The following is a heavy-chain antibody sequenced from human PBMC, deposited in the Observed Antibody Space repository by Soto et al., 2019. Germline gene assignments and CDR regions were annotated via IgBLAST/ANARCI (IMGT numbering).Heavy chain of an antibody. CDR1: GGSISSGGYS. Sequence: QLQLQESGSGLVKPSQTLSLTCAVSGGSISSGGYSWRWIRQPPGKGLEWIGYNYHSGSTYYNPSPKSRVTISVDRSKNQSSLKLSSVTAADTAVYYCARVPHYYGMDVWGQGTTVTVSS. V-gene: IGHV4-30-2*01. CDR2: NYHSGST. J-gene: IGHJ6*02. CDR3: ARVPHYYGMDV.